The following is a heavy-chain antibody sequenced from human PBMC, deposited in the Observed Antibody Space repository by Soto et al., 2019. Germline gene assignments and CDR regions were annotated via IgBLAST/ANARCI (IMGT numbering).Heavy chain of an antibody. J-gene: IGHJ6*02. V-gene: IGHV1-2*04. Sequence: SLLKVSWKAFGYAYSGYYMHWLRQAPGQGLEWMGWINPNSGGANYAQKFQGWVTMTRDTSISTAYMELSRLRSDDTAVYYCARLFRVNTAMVEDYDHGMDVWGQGTTVTVSS. D-gene: IGHD5-18*01. CDR3: ARLFRVNTAMVEDYDHGMDV. CDR1: GYAYSGYY. CDR2: INPNSGGA.